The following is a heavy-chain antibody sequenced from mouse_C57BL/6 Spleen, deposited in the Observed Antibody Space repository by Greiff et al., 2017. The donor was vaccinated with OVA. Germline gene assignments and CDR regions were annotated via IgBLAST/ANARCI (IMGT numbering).Heavy chain of an antibody. J-gene: IGHJ2*01. V-gene: IGHV5-4*01. Sequence: EVHLVESGGGLVKPGGSLKLSCAASGFTFSSYAMSWVRQTPEKRLEWVATISDGGSYTYYPDNVKGRFTISRDNAKNNLYLQMSHLKSEDTAMYYCARADGYWDYWGQGTTLTVSS. D-gene: IGHD2-3*01. CDR1: GFTFSSYA. CDR3: ARADGYWDY. CDR2: ISDGGSYT.